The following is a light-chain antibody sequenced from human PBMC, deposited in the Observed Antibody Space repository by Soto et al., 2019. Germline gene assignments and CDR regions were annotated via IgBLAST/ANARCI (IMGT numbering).Light chain of an antibody. CDR3: SSYTSSSTLV. Sequence: QSALTQPASVSGSPGQSITISCTGTSSDVGGYNYVSWYQQHPGKAPKLMIYEVSNRPSGVANRSSGSKSGNTASLTISGLQAEDEDDYYCSSYTSSSTLVFGTGTKVTVL. CDR2: EVS. CDR1: SSDVGGYNY. J-gene: IGLJ1*01. V-gene: IGLV2-14*01.